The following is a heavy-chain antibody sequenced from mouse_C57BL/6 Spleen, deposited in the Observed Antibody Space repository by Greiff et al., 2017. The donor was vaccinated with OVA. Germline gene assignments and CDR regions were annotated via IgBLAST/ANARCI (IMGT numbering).Heavy chain of an antibody. D-gene: IGHD1-1*01. CDR2: ISGGGGNT. CDR3: ARPYYYGSSSYWYFDV. V-gene: IGHV5-9*01. J-gene: IGHJ1*03. CDR1: GFTFSSYT. Sequence: EVQVVESGGGLVKPGGSLKLSCAASGFTFSSYTMSWVRQTPEKRLEWVATISGGGGNTYYPDSVKGRFTISRDNAKNTLYLQMSSLRSEDTALYYCARPYYYGSSSYWYFDVWGTGTTVTVSS.